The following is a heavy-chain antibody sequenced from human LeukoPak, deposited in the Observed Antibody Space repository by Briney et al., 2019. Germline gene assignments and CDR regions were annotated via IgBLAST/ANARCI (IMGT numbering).Heavy chain of an antibody. Sequence: SETLSLTCAVYGGSFSGYYWSWIRQTPGPGLEWIGEINHSGSTNYNPSLKSRVTISVDTSKNQFSLKLSSVTAADTAVYYCARGVGYSGIAAMWGQGTLVTGSS. V-gene: IGHV4-34*01. CDR3: ARGVGYSGIAAM. D-gene: IGHD6-13*01. CDR1: GGSFSGYY. J-gene: IGHJ4*02. CDR2: INHSGST.